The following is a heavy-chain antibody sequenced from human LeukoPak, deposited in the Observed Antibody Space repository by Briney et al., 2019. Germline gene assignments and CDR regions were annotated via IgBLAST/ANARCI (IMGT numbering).Heavy chain of an antibody. CDR2: IYTSGST. Sequence: PSETLSLTCTVSGGSISGYYWNWIRQPAGKGLEWIGRIYTSGSTNYNPSLKSRVTMSVDTSKNQFSLKLSSVTAADTAVYYCARGVPNYVWGSYRLRGFGYWGQGTLVTVSS. CDR3: ARGVPNYVWGSYRLRGFGY. V-gene: IGHV4-4*07. CDR1: GGSISGYY. D-gene: IGHD3-16*02. J-gene: IGHJ4*02.